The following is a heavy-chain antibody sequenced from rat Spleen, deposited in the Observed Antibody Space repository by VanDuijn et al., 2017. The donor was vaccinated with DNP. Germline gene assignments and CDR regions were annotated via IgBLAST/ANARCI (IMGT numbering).Heavy chain of an antibody. J-gene: IGHJ3*01. CDR3: IRDYYTSSFAF. CDR1: GFSLISSS. D-gene: IGHD1-2*01. V-gene: IGHV2-1*01. CDR2: IWSGGST. Sequence: QVQLKESGPGLVQPSETLSLTCSVSGFSLISSSVHWVRQPPGKGLEWVGAIWSGGSTDYNSTLKSRLRISKDTSKSQVFLKMISLQTEDTATYFCIRDYYTSSFAFWGQGTLVTVSS.